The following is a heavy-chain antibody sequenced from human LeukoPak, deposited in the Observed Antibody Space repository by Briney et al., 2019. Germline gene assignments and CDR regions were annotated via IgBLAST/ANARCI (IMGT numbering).Heavy chain of an antibody. J-gene: IGHJ6*03. CDR3: AKSQWGSAVYYYYYYMDV. V-gene: IGHV3-23*01. CDR1: GFTFSSYG. D-gene: IGHD3-10*01. CDR2: ITNSGGDT. Sequence: GGSLRLSCAASGFTFSSYGMHWVRQAPGKGLEWVSTITNSGGDTYYSDSVKGRFTISRDNSKNTLHLQVNSLRAEDTAVYYCAKSQWGSAVYYYYYYMDVWGKGTTVTVSS.